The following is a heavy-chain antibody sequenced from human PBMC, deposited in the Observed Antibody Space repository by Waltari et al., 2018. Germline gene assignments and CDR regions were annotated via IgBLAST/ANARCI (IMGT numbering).Heavy chain of an antibody. Sequence: QVQLQQWGAGLLKPSETLSPPCAVYGGSFSGYYWIWIRQPPGKGREWIGEINHSGSTNYNPSLKSRVTISVDTSKNQFSLKLSSVTAADTAVYYCARGGFSITIFGVVIIPFDYWGQGTLVTVSS. CDR1: GGSFSGYY. CDR2: INHSGST. D-gene: IGHD3-3*01. V-gene: IGHV4-34*01. CDR3: ARGGFSITIFGVVIIPFDY. J-gene: IGHJ4*02.